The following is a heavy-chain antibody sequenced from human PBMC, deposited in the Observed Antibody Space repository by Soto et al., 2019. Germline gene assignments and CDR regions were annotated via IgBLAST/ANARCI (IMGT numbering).Heavy chain of an antibody. D-gene: IGHD6-13*01. CDR1: GFTFSNAW. J-gene: IGHJ3*02. V-gene: IGHV3-23*01. CDR3: AKSRVSPADAFDI. CDR2: ISGSGGST. Sequence: GGSLRLSCAASGFTFSNAWMNWVRQAPGKGLEWVSAISGSGGSTYYADSVKGRFTISRDNSKNTLYLQMNSLRAEDTAVYYCAKSRVSPADAFDIWGQGTMVTVSS.